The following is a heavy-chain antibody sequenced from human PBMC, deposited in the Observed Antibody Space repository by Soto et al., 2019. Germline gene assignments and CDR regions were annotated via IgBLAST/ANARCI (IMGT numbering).Heavy chain of an antibody. V-gene: IGHV4-31*03. CDR3: AGAVSDFDVRRYRTSYFDQ. CDR2: IDNSGST. J-gene: IGHJ4*02. D-gene: IGHD3-10*02. Sequence: SETLSLTCTVSGASVSTGVYYWTWIRQHPGKGLEWIGYIDNSGSTYYNPSLTGRVDISVDTSKNEFSLNLQSLTAEDTAFYYCAGAVSDFDVRRYRTSYFDQWGQGILVTVSS. CDR1: GASVSTGVYY.